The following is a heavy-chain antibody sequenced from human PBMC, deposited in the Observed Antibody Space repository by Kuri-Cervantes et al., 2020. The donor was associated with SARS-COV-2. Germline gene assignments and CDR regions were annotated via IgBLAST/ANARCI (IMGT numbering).Heavy chain of an antibody. CDR2: IIPILGIA. CDR3: ARDEVAAEGWADFDY. CDR1: GGTFSSYA. Sequence: SVKVSCKASGGTFSSYAISWVRQAPGQGLEWMGGIIPILGIANYAQKFQGRVTVTSDTSTTTVYMEVTSLRSEDTAMYFCARDEVAAEGWADFDYWGQGTLVTVSS. J-gene: IGHJ4*02. D-gene: IGHD6-13*01. V-gene: IGHV1-69*10.